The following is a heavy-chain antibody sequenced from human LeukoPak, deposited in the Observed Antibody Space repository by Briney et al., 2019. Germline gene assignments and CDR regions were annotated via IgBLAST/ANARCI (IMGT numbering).Heavy chain of an antibody. CDR3: SRLQVRYGMDV. Sequence: PGGSLRLSCAASGFNINGYAMHWVRQASGKGLEWVGRVRSKANNYATAYAASVKGRFTISRDDSKNTAYLQIDSLKIEDTAVYYCSRLQVRYGMDVWGQGTTVTVSS. V-gene: IGHV3-73*01. CDR2: VRSKANNYAT. CDR1: GFNINGYA. J-gene: IGHJ6*02.